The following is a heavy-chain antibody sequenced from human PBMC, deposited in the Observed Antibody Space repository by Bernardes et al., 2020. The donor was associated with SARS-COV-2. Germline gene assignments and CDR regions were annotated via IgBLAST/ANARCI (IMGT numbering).Heavy chain of an antibody. CDR1: GGSLSGYY. V-gene: IGHV4-34*01. CDR2: INHSGST. D-gene: IGHD2-2*01. Sequence: SETLSLTCAVYGGSLSGYYWNWIRQPPGKGLEWIGEINHSGSTNYNPSLKSRVTISADTSKNQFSLKVNSVTAADTAVYYCASGSPRYCSGIRCYTSPNYNGLDVWGQGTTVTVS. CDR3: ASGSPRYCSGIRCYTSPNYNGLDV. J-gene: IGHJ6*02.